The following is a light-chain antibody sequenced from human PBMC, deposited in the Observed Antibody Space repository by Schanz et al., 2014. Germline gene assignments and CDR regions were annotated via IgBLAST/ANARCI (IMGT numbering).Light chain of an antibody. CDR1: SSDVGAYNY. Sequence: QSALTQPPSASGSPGQSVAISCTGTSSDVGAYNYVSWYQQHPGKAPKLMIFEVDRRPSGVPDRFSGSKSGNTASLTVSGLQAEDEADYYCSSYAGSNHYVFGTGTKLT. V-gene: IGLV2-8*01. CDR3: SSYAGSNHYV. J-gene: IGLJ1*01. CDR2: EVD.